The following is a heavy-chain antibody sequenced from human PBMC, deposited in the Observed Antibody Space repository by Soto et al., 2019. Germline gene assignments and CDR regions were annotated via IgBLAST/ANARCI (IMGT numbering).Heavy chain of an antibody. CDR2: INPSGGST. D-gene: IGHD3-3*01. CDR3: ARFRFLENYYYYGMDV. Sequence: ASVKVSCKSSGYTFTSYYMHWVRQAPGQGLEWMGIINPSGGSTSYAQKFQGRVTMTRDTSTSTVYMELSSLRSEDTALYYCARFRFLENYYYYGMDVWGQGTTVTVSS. J-gene: IGHJ6*02. V-gene: IGHV1-46*01. CDR1: GYTFTSYY.